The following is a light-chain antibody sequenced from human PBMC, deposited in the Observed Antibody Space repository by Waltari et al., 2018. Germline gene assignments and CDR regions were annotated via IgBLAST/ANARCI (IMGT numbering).Light chain of an antibody. CDR2: LAS. V-gene: IGKV4-1*01. CDR3: QQYHSTPYT. CDR1: KNVLYAFNIKNF. J-gene: IGKJ2*01. Sequence: DIVLIQSPVLLAVSLRGRATINCKSSKNVLYAFNIKNFLSWYQQKPGQPPRLLIYLASTREAGVPHRFSGSGSGADFSLTISSLQTDDAAVYYCQQYHSTPYTFGPGTKLEI.